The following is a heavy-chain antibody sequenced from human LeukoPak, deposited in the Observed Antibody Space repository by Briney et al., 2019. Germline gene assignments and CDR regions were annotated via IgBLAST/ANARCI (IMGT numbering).Heavy chain of an antibody. CDR1: GYTFTSYG. CDR2: ISAYNGNT. Sequence: ASVKVSCKASGYTFTSYGISWVRQAPGQGLEWMGRISAYNGNTNYAQKLQGRVTMTTDTSTSTAYMELRSLRSDDTAVYYCARDLGAYYDSSGYYFYWGQGTLVTVSS. D-gene: IGHD3-22*01. J-gene: IGHJ4*02. CDR3: ARDLGAYYDSSGYYFY. V-gene: IGHV1-18*01.